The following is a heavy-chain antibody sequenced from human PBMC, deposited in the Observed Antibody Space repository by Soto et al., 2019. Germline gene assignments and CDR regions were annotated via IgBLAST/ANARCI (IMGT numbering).Heavy chain of an antibody. D-gene: IGHD3-9*01. CDR3: ARHPSSYDILTGYPTGFDP. Sequence: SETLSLTCTVSGGSISSYYWSWIRQPPGKGLEWIGYIYYSGSTNYNPSLKSRVTISVDTSKNQFSLKLSSVTAADTAVYYCARHPSSYDILTGYPTGFDPWGQGTLVTVSS. CDR1: GGSISSYY. V-gene: IGHV4-59*08. J-gene: IGHJ5*02. CDR2: IYYSGST.